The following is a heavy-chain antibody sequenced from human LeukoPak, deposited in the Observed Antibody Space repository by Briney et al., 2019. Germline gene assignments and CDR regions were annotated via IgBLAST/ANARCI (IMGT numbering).Heavy chain of an antibody. Sequence: SETLSLTCTVSGGSISSSSYYWGWIRQPPGKGLEWIGSIYYSGSTYYNPSLKSRVTISVDTSKNQFSLKLSSVTAADTAVYYCARLATSYQSAHWFDPWGQGTLVTVSS. CDR2: IYYSGST. CDR3: ARLATSYQSAHWFDP. D-gene: IGHD1-26*01. CDR1: GGSISSSSYY. J-gene: IGHJ5*02. V-gene: IGHV4-39*01.